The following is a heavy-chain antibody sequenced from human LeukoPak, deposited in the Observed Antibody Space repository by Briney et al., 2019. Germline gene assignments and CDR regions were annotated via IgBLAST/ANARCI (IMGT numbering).Heavy chain of an antibody. D-gene: IGHD6-13*01. CDR3: AREWRIAAAGDAFDI. V-gene: IGHV3-48*04. J-gene: IGHJ3*02. CDR2: ISSSGSTI. CDR1: GFIFSTSG. Sequence: GGSLRLSCGASGFIFSTSGMNWVRQAPGKGLEWVSYISSSGSTIYYADSVKGRFTISRDNAKNSLYLQMNSLRAEDTAVYYCAREWRIAAAGDAFDIWGQGTMVTVSS.